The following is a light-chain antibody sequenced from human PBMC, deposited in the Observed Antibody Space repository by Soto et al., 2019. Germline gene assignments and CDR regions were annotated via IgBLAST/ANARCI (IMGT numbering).Light chain of an antibody. CDR2: GAS. J-gene: IGKJ1*01. Sequence: VLTQPPATLSLSPGEKATLSCRAGQRVSSSYLAWYQQKPGQAPRLLIYGASSRATGIPDRFSGSGSGTDFTLTISRLEPEDFAVYYCQQYGSSPWTFGQGTKVDIK. CDR3: QQYGSSPWT. CDR1: QRVSSSY. V-gene: IGKV3-20*01.